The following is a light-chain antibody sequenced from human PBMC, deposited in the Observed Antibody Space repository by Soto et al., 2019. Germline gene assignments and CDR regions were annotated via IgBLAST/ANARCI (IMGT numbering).Light chain of an antibody. V-gene: IGKV3-15*01. Sequence: EIVMTPSPATPSVSPGERATLSCRASQSVSSNLAWYQQKPGQAPRLLIYGASTRATGIPARFSGSGSGTEFTLTMSSLQSEDFAIYYCLQYNKWPRTFGQGTKVDIK. CDR3: LQYNKWPRT. J-gene: IGKJ1*01. CDR2: GAS. CDR1: QSVSSN.